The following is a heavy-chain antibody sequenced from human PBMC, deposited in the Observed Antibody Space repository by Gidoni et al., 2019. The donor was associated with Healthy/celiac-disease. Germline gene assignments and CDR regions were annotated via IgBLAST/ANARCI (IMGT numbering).Heavy chain of an antibody. Sequence: EVQLLESGGGLVQPGGSLSLSCAASGFTFSSYAMSWVRQAPGKGLEWVSAIRGSGGSTYYAASVKGRFTISRDNSKNTLYLQMNSLRAEDTAVYYCASRIAAAAINWFDPWGQGTLVTVSS. J-gene: IGHJ5*02. CDR3: ASRIAAAAINWFDP. CDR2: IRGSGGST. CDR1: GFTFSSYA. V-gene: IGHV3-23*01. D-gene: IGHD6-13*01.